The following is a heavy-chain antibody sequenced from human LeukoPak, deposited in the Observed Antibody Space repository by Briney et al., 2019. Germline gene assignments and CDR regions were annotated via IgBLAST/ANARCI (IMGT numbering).Heavy chain of an antibody. CDR1: GGSISSGGYY. CDR3: ARGPKYYYGSGSYYIPTNFDY. V-gene: IGHV4-31*03. J-gene: IGHJ4*02. Sequence: SETLSLTCTVSGGSISSGGYYWSWIRQHPGKGLEWIGYIYYSGRTYYNPSLKSRVPISVDTSKNQFSLKLSSVTAADTAVYYCARGPKYYYGSGSYYIPTNFDYWGEGTLVTVSS. D-gene: IGHD3-10*01. CDR2: IYYSGRT.